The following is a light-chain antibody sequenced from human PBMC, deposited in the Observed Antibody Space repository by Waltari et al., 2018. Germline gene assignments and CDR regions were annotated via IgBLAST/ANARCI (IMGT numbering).Light chain of an antibody. Sequence: QTVVTQEPSFSVSPGGTVTLPFGLSSGSVSTTHYSLLYQQTPGQAPRTLIYTTNTRPSGVPVLFSGSILGNKAALTITGAQADDESDYYCMLVVGSGTWVFGGGTKLTVL. V-gene: IGLV8-61*01. J-gene: IGLJ3*02. CDR3: MLVVGSGTWV. CDR2: TTN. CDR1: SGSVSTTHY.